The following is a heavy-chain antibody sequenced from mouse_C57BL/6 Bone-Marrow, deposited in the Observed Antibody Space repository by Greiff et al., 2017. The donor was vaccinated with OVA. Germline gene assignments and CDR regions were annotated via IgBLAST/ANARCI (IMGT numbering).Heavy chain of an antibody. D-gene: IGHD1-1*01. Sequence: QVQLQQPGAELVKPGASVKLSCKASGYTFTSYWMHWVKQRPGRGLEWIGRIDPNSGGTKYNEKFKSKATMTVDKPSSTAYMQLSSLTSEDSAVYYCARSDMTTVVNAMDYWGQGTSVTVSS. CDR1: GYTFTSYW. V-gene: IGHV1-72*01. J-gene: IGHJ4*01. CDR3: ARSDMTTVVNAMDY. CDR2: IDPNSGGT.